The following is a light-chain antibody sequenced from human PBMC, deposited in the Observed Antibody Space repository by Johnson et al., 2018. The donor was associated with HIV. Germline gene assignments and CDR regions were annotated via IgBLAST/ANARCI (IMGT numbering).Light chain of an antibody. V-gene: IGLV1-51*01. Sequence: SVLTQPPSVSAAPGQKVTISCSGSSSNIGNNYVSWYQQLPGTAPKLLIYDSNKRPSGIPDRFSGSTSGPSATLGITGLQTGDEADYYCGTWDSSLSSYVFGTGTKVTVL. CDR1: SSNIGNNY. J-gene: IGLJ1*01. CDR3: GTWDSSLSSYV. CDR2: DSN.